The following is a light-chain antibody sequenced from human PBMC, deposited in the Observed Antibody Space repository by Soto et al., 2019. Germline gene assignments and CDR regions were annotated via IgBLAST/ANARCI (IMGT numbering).Light chain of an antibody. CDR2: EVG. V-gene: IGLV2-14*01. CDR1: SSDVDDYNY. J-gene: IGLJ3*02. Sequence: QSALTQAASVSGSPGQSITISCSGTSSDVDDYNYVSWYQQHPGKAPKLMIYEVGHRLSGVSNRFSGSNSGYTASLTISGLQDEDEADYYCTSSLSNSVVVFGGGTKLTVL. CDR3: TSSLSNSVVV.